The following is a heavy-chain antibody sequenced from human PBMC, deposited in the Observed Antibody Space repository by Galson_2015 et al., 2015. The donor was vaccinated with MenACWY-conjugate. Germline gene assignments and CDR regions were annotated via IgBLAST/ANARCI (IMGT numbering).Heavy chain of an antibody. J-gene: IGHJ1*01. CDR2: IRYDGSNK. D-gene: IGHD3-22*01. V-gene: IGHV3-30*02. CDR1: GFTFSSYG. CDR3: AKDSYYYDSSGYGGYFQH. Sequence: SLRLSCAASGFTFSSYGMHWVRQAPGKGLEWVAFIRYDGSNKYYADSVKGRFTISRDNSKNTLYLQMNSLRAVDTAVYYCAKDSYYYDSSGYGGYFQHWGQGTLVTVSS.